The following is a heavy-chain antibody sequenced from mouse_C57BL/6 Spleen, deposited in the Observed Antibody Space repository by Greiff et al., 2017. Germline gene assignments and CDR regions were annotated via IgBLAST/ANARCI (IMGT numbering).Heavy chain of an antibody. V-gene: IGHV14-4*01. D-gene: IGHD2-4*01. CDR2: IDPENGDT. CDR1: GFNIKDDY. J-gene: IGHJ3*01. CDR3: TQGDYDE. Sequence: VQLKQSGAELVRPGASVKLSCTASGFNIKDDYMPWVKQRPEQGLEWIGWIDPENGDTEYASKFQGKATITADTSSNTAYLQLSSLTSEDTAVYYCTQGDYDEWGQGTLVTVSA.